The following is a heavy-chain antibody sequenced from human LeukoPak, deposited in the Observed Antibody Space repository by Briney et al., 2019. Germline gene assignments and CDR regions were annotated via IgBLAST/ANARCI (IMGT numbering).Heavy chain of an antibody. V-gene: IGHV1-2*02. CDR2: INPDNGGT. J-gene: IGHJ4*02. Sequence: ASVKVSCKTSGYTFPDYYIHWVRQAPGQGLEWMGWINPDNGGTNYAQKFQGRVTMTGDTSISTAYMELSRLTSVDTALYYCARAMSRKDVGYWAQGTLVTVSS. CDR1: GYTFPDYY. CDR3: ARAMSRKDVGY.